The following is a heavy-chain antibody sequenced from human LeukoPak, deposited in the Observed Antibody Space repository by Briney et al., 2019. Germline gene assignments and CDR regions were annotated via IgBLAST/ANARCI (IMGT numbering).Heavy chain of an antibody. CDR1: GGSIISSNYY. CDR3: ARLDTIAARDY. CDR2: MYYSGST. J-gene: IGHJ4*02. Sequence: SETLSLTCTVSGGSIISSNYYWDWIRQPPGKGPEWIGSMYYSGSTYYNPSLKSRVTISVDTSKNQFSLKLSSVTAADTAVYYCARLDTIAARDYWGQGTLVTVSS. D-gene: IGHD6-13*01. V-gene: IGHV4-39*01.